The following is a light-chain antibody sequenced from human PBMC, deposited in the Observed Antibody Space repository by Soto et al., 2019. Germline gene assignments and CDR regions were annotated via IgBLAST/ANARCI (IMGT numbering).Light chain of an antibody. V-gene: IGKV3-20*01. J-gene: IGKJ3*01. CDR1: QSVSSSY. CDR2: GAS. CDR3: QQYGSSPFT. Sequence: ESVLTQSPGTLSMSPGERATLSCRASQSVSSSYSAWYQQKPGQAPRLLIYGASSRATGIPDRFSGRGSGTDFTLTISRLEPEDFAVYYCQQYGSSPFTFGPGTKVDLK.